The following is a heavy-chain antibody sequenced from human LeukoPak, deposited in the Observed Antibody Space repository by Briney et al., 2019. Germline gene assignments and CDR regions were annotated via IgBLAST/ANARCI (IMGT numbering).Heavy chain of an antibody. Sequence: SVKVSCKASGGTFSSYAISWVRQAPGQGLEWMGRIIPILGIANYAQKFQGRVTITADKSTSTAYMELSSLRSEDTAVYYCARDGDTILTDAFDIWGQGTMVTVSS. CDR1: GGTFSSYA. D-gene: IGHD3-9*01. V-gene: IGHV1-69*04. CDR2: IIPILGIA. J-gene: IGHJ3*02. CDR3: ARDGDTILTDAFDI.